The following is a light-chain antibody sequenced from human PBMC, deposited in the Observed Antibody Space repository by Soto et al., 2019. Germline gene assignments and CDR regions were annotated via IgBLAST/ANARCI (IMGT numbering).Light chain of an antibody. J-gene: IGKJ1*01. CDR1: QSVSNNY. CDR3: QQRSHWPRT. CDR2: GAS. Sequence: EIVLTQSPGTLSLYPGERATLSCRASQSVSNNYLAWYQQKPGQAPRLLIYGASNRATGIPDRFSGSGSGTDFTLTISRLEPEDFAVYYCQQRSHWPRTFGQGTKVDIK. V-gene: IGKV3D-20*02.